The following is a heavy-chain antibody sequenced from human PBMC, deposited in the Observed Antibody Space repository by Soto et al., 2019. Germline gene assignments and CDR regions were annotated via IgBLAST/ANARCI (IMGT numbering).Heavy chain of an antibody. V-gene: IGHV4-4*02. D-gene: IGHD2-2*01. J-gene: IGHJ4*02. Sequence: SETLSLTCAVSGGSISSSNWWSWVRQPPGKGLEWIGEIYHSGSTNYNPSLKSRVTISVDKSKNQFSLNLSSVTAADTAVYYCAKLGYCSSTNCLASEDFDYWGQGTLVTVSS. CDR2: IYHSGST. CDR3: AKLGYCSSTNCLASEDFDY. CDR1: GGSISSSNW.